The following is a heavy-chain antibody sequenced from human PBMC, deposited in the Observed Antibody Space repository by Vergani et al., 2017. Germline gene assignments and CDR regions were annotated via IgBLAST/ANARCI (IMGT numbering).Heavy chain of an antibody. CDR2: IYPADSDT. Sequence: EVELVQSGPEMRKPGESLKISCKGSEYSFGNYWIGWVRQVPGKGLEWMGIIYPADSDTRYSPSFQGQVTISADKSISTAFLQWDSLKASDTALYYCARHTTYTDSWGQGTRVTVSS. D-gene: IGHD1-1*01. CDR3: ARHTTYTDS. CDR1: EYSFGNYW. J-gene: IGHJ4*02. V-gene: IGHV5-51*01.